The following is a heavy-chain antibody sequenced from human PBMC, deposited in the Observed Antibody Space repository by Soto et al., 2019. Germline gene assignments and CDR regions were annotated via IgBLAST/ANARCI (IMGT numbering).Heavy chain of an antibody. CDR1: GFTFSSYA. D-gene: IGHD3-9*01. Sequence: EVQLLESGGGLVQPGGSLRLSCAASGFTFSSYAMSWVRQAPGKGLEWVSAISGSGGSTYYADSVKGRFTISRDNSKNTLYLQMNSRRAEDTAVYYCAKDRTYYDILTGYFDYWGQGTLVTVSS. J-gene: IGHJ4*02. V-gene: IGHV3-23*01. CDR3: AKDRTYYDILTGYFDY. CDR2: ISGSGGST.